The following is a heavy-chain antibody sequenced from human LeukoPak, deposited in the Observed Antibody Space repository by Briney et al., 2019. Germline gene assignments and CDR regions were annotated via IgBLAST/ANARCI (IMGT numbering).Heavy chain of an antibody. CDR1: GFTFSSFA. V-gene: IGHV3-23*01. CDR2: ISGSGGST. Sequence: GGSLRLSYAASGFTFSSFAMNWVRQAPGKGLEWVSVISGSGGSTYYADSVKGRFTISRDNSKNTLYLQLNSLRAEDTAVYYCARDTPFGEFDYWGQGTLVTVSP. J-gene: IGHJ4*02. D-gene: IGHD3-10*01. CDR3: ARDTPFGEFDY.